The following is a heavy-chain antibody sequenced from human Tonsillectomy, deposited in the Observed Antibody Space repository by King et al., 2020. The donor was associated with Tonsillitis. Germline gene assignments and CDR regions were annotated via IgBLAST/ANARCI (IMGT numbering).Heavy chain of an antibody. Sequence: VQLVESGGLVVQPGGSLRLCCAASGFTFDDYAMHWVRQAPGKGLEWVSLITWDGGSSYYADSVKGRFTISRDNSKNSLYLQMNSLRAEDTALYYCAKALGYSSGWFEQGAGHWGQGTLVTVSS. V-gene: IGHV3-43D*03. CDR3: AKALGYSSGWFEQGAGH. J-gene: IGHJ4*02. D-gene: IGHD6-13*01. CDR1: GFTFDDYA. CDR2: ITWDGGSS.